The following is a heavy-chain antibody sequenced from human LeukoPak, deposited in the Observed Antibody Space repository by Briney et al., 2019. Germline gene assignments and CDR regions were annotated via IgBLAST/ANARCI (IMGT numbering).Heavy chain of an antibody. CDR2: IHSSGGT. CDR1: GGFISNYY. V-gene: IGHV4-4*07. J-gene: IGHJ4*02. Sequence: PSETLSLTCTVSGGFISNYYWSWIRQPAGKEPEWIGRIHSSGGTLYNPSLKSRVTVSVDTSKNQFSLRLTSATAADTAVYYCARGPTHGGTYFDSWGQGTLVTVSS. D-gene: IGHD2-15*01. CDR3: ARGPTHGGTYFDS.